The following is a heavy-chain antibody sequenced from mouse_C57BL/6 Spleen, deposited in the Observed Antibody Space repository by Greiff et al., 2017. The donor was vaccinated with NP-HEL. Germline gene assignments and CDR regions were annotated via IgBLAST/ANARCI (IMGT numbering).Heavy chain of an antibody. D-gene: IGHD1-1*01. J-gene: IGHJ1*03. CDR2: ISYSGST. Sequence: ESGPGMVKPSQSLSLTCTVTGYSITSGYDWHWIRHFPGNKLEWMGYISYSGSTNYNPSLKSRISITHDTSKNHFFLKLNSVTTEDTATYYCAREGSTVVADWYFDVWGTGTTVTVSS. CDR3: AREGSTVVADWYFDV. V-gene: IGHV3-1*01. CDR1: GYSITSGYD.